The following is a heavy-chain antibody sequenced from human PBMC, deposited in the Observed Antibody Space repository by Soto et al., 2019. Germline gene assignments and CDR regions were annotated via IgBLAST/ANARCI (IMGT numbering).Heavy chain of an antibody. CDR3: GRGRRGTPYYSDY. Sequence: VKVSWNERGGSIGRKSSCWVHQAPGQGRESMGGISTIFGTANYAQKFQGRVTITVYESTSTAYMELSRLRSEDTAVYYCGRGRRGTPYYSDYRGQGTLGPGSS. CDR1: GGSIGRKS. J-gene: IGHJ4*02. D-gene: IGHD1-1*01. V-gene: IGHV1-69*13. CDR2: ISTIFGTA.